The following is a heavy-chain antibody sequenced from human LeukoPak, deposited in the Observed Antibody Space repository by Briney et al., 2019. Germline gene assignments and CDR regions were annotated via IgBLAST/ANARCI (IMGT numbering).Heavy chain of an antibody. V-gene: IGHV3-7*01. J-gene: IGHJ4*02. CDR1: GFTFSSYW. CDR3: ARLHLYSSSWYAFDY. D-gene: IGHD6-13*01. CDR2: IKQDGSEK. Sequence: PGGSLRLSCAASGFTFSSYWMSWVRQAPGKGLEWVANIKQDGSEKYYVDSVKGRFTISRDNAKNSLYLQMNSLRAEDTAVYYCARLHLYSSSWYAFDYWGRGTLVTVSS.